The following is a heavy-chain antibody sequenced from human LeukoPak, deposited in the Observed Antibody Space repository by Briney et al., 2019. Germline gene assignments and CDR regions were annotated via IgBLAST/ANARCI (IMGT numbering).Heavy chain of an antibody. CDR1: GFTFSNFG. D-gene: IGHD3-10*01. CDR3: ANDGGSGRNFYYYMDV. J-gene: IGHJ6*03. V-gene: IGHV3-30*02. Sequence: GGSLRLSYAASGFTFSNFGIHWVRQAPGKGLEWVTFIRYDGSNKYSADSVKGRFTISRDNSKNTLYLQMNSLRAEDTAVYYCANDGGSGRNFYYYMDVWGKGTTVTISS. CDR2: IRYDGSNK.